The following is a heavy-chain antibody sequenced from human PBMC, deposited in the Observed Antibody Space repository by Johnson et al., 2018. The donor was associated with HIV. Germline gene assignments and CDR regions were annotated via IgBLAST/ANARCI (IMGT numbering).Heavy chain of an antibody. D-gene: IGHD6-13*01. J-gene: IGHJ3*02. CDR2: IWYDGSNR. CDR1: GFTFSTYG. V-gene: IGHV3-33*06. Sequence: QMLLVESGGGVVQPGGSLRLSCAASGFTFSTYGMHWVRQAPGKGLEWVAVIWYDGSNRYYADSVKGRFSISRDNSKNTLYLQMNSLRAGEKAVYYCAKDQWSSSWTNDAFDIWGQGTMVTVSS. CDR3: AKDQWSSSWTNDAFDI.